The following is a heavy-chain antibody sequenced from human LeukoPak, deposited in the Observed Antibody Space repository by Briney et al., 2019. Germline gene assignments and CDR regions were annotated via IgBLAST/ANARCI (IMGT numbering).Heavy chain of an antibody. CDR2: IYSGGST. D-gene: IGHD4-17*01. CDR3: AKDYYGVPYYYMDV. Sequence: GGSLRLSCAASGFTVSSNYMSWVRQAPGKGLEWVSVIYSGGSTYYADSVKGRFTISRDNAKNSLYLQMNSLRAEDTALYYCAKDYYGVPYYYMDVWGKGTTVTISS. J-gene: IGHJ6*03. CDR1: GFTVSSNY. V-gene: IGHV3-53*05.